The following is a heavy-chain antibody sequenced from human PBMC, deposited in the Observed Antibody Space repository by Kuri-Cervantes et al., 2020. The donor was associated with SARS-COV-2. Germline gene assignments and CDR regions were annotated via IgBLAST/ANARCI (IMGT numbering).Heavy chain of an antibody. V-gene: IGHV3-15*01. CDR1: GFTFSNAW. CDR3: SLSSSSFYDYYIDV. CDR2: MKSNIDGGTT. Sequence: GGSLRPSCAASGFTFSNAWMSWVRQAPGKGLEWVGRMKSNIDGGTTDYAAPVKGRLTISRDDSKNKLYLQMNSLKAEDTAVYYCSLSSSSFYDYYIDVWGKGTTATFSS. D-gene: IGHD6-13*01. J-gene: IGHJ6*03.